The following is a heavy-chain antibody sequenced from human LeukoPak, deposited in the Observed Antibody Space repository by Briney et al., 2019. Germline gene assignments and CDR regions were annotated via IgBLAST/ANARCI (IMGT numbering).Heavy chain of an antibody. CDR3: ARHEEEDGYNAKTFDY. CDR2: IYYSGST. V-gene: IGHV4-39*01. CDR1: GGSISSSSYY. Sequence: SETLSLTCTVSGGSISSSSYYWGWIRQPPGKGLEWIGSIYYSGSTYYNPSLKSRVTISVDTSKNQFSLKLSSVTAADTAVYYCARHEEEDGYNAKTFDYWGQGTLVTVSS. J-gene: IGHJ4*02. D-gene: IGHD5-24*01.